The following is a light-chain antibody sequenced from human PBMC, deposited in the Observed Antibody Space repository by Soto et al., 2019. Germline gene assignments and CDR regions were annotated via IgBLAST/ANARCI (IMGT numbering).Light chain of an antibody. CDR1: ESVSSN. CDR3: QQYNNWPPSII. J-gene: IGKJ1*01. CDR2: GAS. V-gene: IGKV3-15*01. Sequence: VMTQSPDTLSVSPGERGTLSCRASESVSSNVAWYQQRPGQAPRLLIYGASTRATDTPVRFRGSGSGTEFTLTISSLQSEDLGVYYCQQYNNWPPSIIFGQGTKVDI.